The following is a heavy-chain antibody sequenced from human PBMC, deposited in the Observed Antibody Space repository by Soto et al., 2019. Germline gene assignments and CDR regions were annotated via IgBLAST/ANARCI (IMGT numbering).Heavy chain of an antibody. J-gene: IGHJ4*02. CDR1: GYTFTTYG. D-gene: IGHD6-19*01. CDR3: ARAPDGAVAGIFDY. V-gene: IGHV1-18*01. Sequence: GASVKVSCKASGYTFTTYGITWVRQAPGQGLEWMGWISAYNANTNYAQKLQGRVTMTTDTSTSTAYMELRSLRSDGTAVYYCARAPDGAVAGIFDYWGQGTLVTVSS. CDR2: ISAYNANT.